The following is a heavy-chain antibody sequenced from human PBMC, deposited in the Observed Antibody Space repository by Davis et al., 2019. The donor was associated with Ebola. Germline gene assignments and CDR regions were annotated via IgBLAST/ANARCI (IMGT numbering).Heavy chain of an antibody. CDR1: GGPISSHY. J-gene: IGHJ6*04. CDR3: ARGLELHGMDV. V-gene: IGHV4-59*11. D-gene: IGHD1-7*01. CDR2: VYFSGST. Sequence: MPGGSLRLSCTASGGPISSHYWSWIRQSPEKGLEWIGYVYFSGSTNYNPSLKSRVTISVDSSKKQFSLNLRSVTAADTAVYYCARGLELHGMDVWGKGTTVAVSS.